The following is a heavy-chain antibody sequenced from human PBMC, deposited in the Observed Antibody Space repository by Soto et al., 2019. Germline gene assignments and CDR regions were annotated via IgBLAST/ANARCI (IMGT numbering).Heavy chain of an antibody. V-gene: IGHV1-69*01. J-gene: IGHJ6*02. CDR3: ATLILIWPANYYYGMDV. CDR1: GGTFSSYG. D-gene: IGHD2-21*01. CDR2: IIPMFRTP. Sequence: QVLLVQSGAEVKQPGSSVRVSCKNSGGTFSSYGITWVRQAPGQGLEWMGGIIPMFRTPNYAQKFQGRVTITADEYAGTPYMEVSSLRSEDTALYYCATLILIWPANYYYGMDVWGQGTPVTVSS.